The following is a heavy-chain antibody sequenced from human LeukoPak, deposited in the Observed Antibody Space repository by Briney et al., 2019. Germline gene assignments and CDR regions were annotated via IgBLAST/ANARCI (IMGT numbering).Heavy chain of an antibody. CDR1: GYSISSGYY. CDR3: TSWGWEFYGY. Sequence: SETLSLTCAVSGYSISSGYYWGWMRQPPGKGLEWIGSIYHSGSPYYNPSLKSRVTISVDTSKNQFSLKLSSVNAADTAVNYCTSWGWEFYGYWGQGTLVTVSS. D-gene: IGHD1-26*01. J-gene: IGHJ4*02. V-gene: IGHV4-38-2*01. CDR2: IYHSGSP.